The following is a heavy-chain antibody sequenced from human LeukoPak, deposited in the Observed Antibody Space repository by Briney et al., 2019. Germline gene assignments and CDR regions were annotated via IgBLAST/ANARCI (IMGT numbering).Heavy chain of an antibody. V-gene: IGHV4-30-4*01. CDR2: MHYTGST. J-gene: IGHJ5*02. CDR3: ARDGCSGSSCIGNWFDP. Sequence: SQTLSLTCTVSGGSISSGDYFWSWLRQPPGKGLEWIVYMHYTGSTYFNPSLKSRVSTSVDTSKNQFSLKLSSVTAADTAVYYCARDGCSGSSCIGNWFDPWGQGTLVTVSS. CDR1: GGSISSGDYF. D-gene: IGHD2-15*01.